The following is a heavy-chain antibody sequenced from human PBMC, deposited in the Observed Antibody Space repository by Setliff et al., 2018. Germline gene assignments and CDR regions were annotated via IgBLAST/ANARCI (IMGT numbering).Heavy chain of an antibody. CDR1: GFSISSGYY. Sequence: PSETLSLTCAVSGFSISSGYYWGWIRQPPGKGLEWIVNIHHSGKAYYNPSLKSRVTMSVDTSKNQFSLSLTSVTAEDTAVYYCARMSGFQYIDVWDKGTTVTVSS. J-gene: IGHJ6*03. V-gene: IGHV4-38-2*01. CDR3: ARMSGFQYIDV. D-gene: IGHD3-3*01. CDR2: IHHSGKA.